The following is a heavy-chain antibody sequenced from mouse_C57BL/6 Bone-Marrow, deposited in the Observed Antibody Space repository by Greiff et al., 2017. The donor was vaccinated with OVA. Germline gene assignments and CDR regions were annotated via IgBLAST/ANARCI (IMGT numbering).Heavy chain of an antibody. CDR1: GYTFTDYY. J-gene: IGHJ3*01. D-gene: IGHD2-4*01. CDR3: ARSPIYYDYDVFAY. CDR2: INPNNGGT. Sequence: EVQLQQSGPELVKPGASVKISCKASGYTFTDYYMNWVKQSHGKSLEWIGDINPNNGGTSYNQKFKGKATLTVDKSSSTAYMELRSLTSEYSAVYYCARSPIYYDYDVFAYWGQGTLVTVSA. V-gene: IGHV1-26*01.